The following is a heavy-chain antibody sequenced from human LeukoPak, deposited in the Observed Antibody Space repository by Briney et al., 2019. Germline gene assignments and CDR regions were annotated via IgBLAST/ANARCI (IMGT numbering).Heavy chain of an antibody. D-gene: IGHD5-18*01. V-gene: IGHV4-59*01. J-gene: IGHJ3*02. CDR3: ARRVGHSYGVTGAGAFDI. Sequence: SETLSLTCTVSGGSISPYYWSWIRQPPGKGLEWIGYISYSGSTYYNPSLKSRVTISLDTPKNQFSLRLSSVTAADTAIYYCARRVGHSYGVTGAGAFDIWGQGTMVTVSS. CDR2: ISYSGST. CDR1: GGSISPYY.